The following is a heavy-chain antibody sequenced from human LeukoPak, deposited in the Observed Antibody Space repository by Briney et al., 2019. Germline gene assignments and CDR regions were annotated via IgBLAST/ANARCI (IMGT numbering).Heavy chain of an antibody. J-gene: IGHJ4*02. CDR3: AKFTQFDLFYYFDY. Sequence: GESLKISCKGSGYSFTSYWIGCVRQMPGKGLKWMGIIHPGDSDTRYSPSFQGQVTISADKSISTAYLQWSSLKASDTAMYYCAKFTQFDLFYYFDYWGQGTLVTVSS. CDR1: GYSFTSYW. V-gene: IGHV5-51*01. CDR2: IHPGDSDT. D-gene: IGHD3-3*01.